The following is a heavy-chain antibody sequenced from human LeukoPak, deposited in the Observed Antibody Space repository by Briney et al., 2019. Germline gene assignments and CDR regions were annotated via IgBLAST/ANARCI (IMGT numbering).Heavy chain of an antibody. CDR1: GYTFTSYG. CDR2: ISAYNGNK. Sequence: ASVKVSCKASGYTFTSYGVSWVRQAPGQGLEWMGWISAYNGNKEYSQKLQGRVTMTTDTSTSTAYMELRSLRSDDTAVYYCARDGDTYCSSTSYQSGYYYYGMDVWGQGTTVTVSS. J-gene: IGHJ6*02. CDR3: ARDGDTYCSSTSYQSGYYYYGMDV. D-gene: IGHD2-2*01. V-gene: IGHV1-18*01.